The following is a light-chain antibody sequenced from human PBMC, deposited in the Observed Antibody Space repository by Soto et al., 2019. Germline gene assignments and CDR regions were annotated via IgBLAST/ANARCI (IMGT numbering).Light chain of an antibody. CDR1: QGIRGA. Sequence: AIQLTQSPSSLSASVGDRVTITCRASQGIRGALAWYQQRPGKPPKMLIYDVSKLERGVPSRFSGSDSGTHFTLTISSLQAEDFATYYCQQFNSYPITFGQGTQLEIK. J-gene: IGKJ5*01. V-gene: IGKV1-13*02. CDR3: QQFNSYPIT. CDR2: DVS.